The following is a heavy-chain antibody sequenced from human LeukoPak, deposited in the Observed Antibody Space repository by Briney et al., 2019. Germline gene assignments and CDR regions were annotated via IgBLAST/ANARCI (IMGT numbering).Heavy chain of an antibody. CDR3: ARGRFTYYDFWSGPPTHYYFDY. CDR2: IYYSGST. Sequence: SETLSLTCTVSGGSISNKNYYWGWIRQTPGTGLEWIGSIYYSGSTYYSTSLKSRVTISVDTSKNQFSLKLSSVTAADTAVYYCARGRFTYYDFWSGPPTHYYFDYWGQGTLVTVSS. CDR1: GGSISNKNYY. D-gene: IGHD3-3*01. V-gene: IGHV4-39*07. J-gene: IGHJ4*02.